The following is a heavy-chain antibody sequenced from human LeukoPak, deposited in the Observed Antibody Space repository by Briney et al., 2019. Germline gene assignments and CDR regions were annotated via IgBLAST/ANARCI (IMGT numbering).Heavy chain of an antibody. CDR3: ARVHDYGGHPRRYFDY. V-gene: IGHV1-46*01. D-gene: IGHD4/OR15-4a*01. Sequence: ASVKVSCKASGYTFTSYYMHWVRQAPGQGLEWMGIINPSGGSTSYAQKFQVRVTMTRDTSTSTVYMELSSLRSEDTAVYYCARVHDYGGHPRRYFDYWGQGTLVTVSS. CDR1: GYTFTSYY. CDR2: INPSGGST. J-gene: IGHJ4*02.